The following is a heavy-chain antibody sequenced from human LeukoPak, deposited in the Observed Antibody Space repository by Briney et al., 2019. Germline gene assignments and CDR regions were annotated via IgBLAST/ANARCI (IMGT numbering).Heavy chain of an antibody. V-gene: IGHV4-34*01. J-gene: IGHJ3*02. CDR1: GGSFSGYY. CDR3: ARTSPWDDAFDI. Sequence: SETLSLTCAVYGGSFSGYYWSWIRQPPGKGLEWIGEINHSGSTNYNPSLKSRVTIPVDTSKNQFSLKLSSVTAADTAVYYCARTSPWDDAFDIWGQGTMVTVSS. CDR2: INHSGST. D-gene: IGHD1-26*01.